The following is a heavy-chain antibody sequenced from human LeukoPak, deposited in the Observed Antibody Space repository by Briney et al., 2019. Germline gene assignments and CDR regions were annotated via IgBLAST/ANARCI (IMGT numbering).Heavy chain of an antibody. CDR3: KSGGAAPGSFDY. V-gene: IGHV3-7*01. CDR1: GFTFSRYW. J-gene: IGHJ4*02. D-gene: IGHD1-1*01. Sequence: GGSLRLSCAASGFTFSRYWMSWMRQAPGKGLEWVANIKYDGYEEYYVDSVKGRFTISRDNAKNSLYLLLNSLRVEDTAVYYCKSGGAAPGSFDYWGQGTLVTVSP. CDR2: IKYDGYEE.